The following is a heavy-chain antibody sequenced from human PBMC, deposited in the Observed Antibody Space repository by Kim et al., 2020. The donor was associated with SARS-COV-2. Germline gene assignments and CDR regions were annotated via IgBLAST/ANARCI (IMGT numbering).Heavy chain of an antibody. V-gene: IGHV4-39*07. Sequence: SETLSLTCTVSGGSISSSSYYWGWIRQPPGKGLEWIGSIYYSGSTYYNPSLKSRVTISVDTSKNQFSLKLSSVTAADTAVYYCARVRPSSSSWFDPWGQG. CDR3: ARVRPSSSSWFDP. D-gene: IGHD6-6*01. CDR2: IYYSGST. J-gene: IGHJ5*02. CDR1: GGSISSSSYY.